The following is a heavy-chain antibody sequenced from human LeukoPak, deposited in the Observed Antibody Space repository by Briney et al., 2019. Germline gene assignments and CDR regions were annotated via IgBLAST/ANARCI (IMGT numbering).Heavy chain of an antibody. V-gene: IGHV4-34*01. CDR1: GGSFSGYY. CDR3: ARGLFGAAPRLFDY. J-gene: IGHJ4*02. D-gene: IGHD6-6*01. Sequence: ASETLSLTCAVYGGSFSGYYWSWIRQPPGKGLEWIGEINHSGSTNYNPSLKSRVTISVDTSKNQFSLKLSSVTAADTAVYYCARGLFGAAPRLFDYWGQGTLVTVSP. CDR2: INHSGST.